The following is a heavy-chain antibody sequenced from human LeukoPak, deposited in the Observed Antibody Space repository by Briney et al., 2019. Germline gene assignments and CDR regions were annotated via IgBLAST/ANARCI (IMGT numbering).Heavy chain of an antibody. CDR3: AAYSGSSYDY. CDR2: INHNGNVN. Sequence: GGSLRLSCAASGFTFSSYWMNWARQAPGKGLEWVASINHNGNVNYYVDSVKGRFTISRDNAKNSLYPQMSNLRAEDTAVYYCAAYSGSSYDYWGQGTLVTVSS. CDR1: GFTFSSYW. V-gene: IGHV3-7*03. J-gene: IGHJ4*02. D-gene: IGHD1-26*01.